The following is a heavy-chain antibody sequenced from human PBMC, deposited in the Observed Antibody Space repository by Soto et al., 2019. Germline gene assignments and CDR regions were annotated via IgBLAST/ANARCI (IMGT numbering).Heavy chain of an antibody. CDR3: TKDSHWGIISPTHDH. D-gene: IGHD3-16*01. Sequence: AVAECTCRGFPMSRVSRTTGKGLEWVSGINGGDDSEHYVDSVRGRFTIIRDNSKNLLLLQMNSLRVEDTAIYFFTKDSHWGIISPTHDHRGQGTQVTVSS. J-gene: IGHJ4*02. V-gene: IGHV3-23*01. CDR2: INGGDDSE. CDR1: ECTCRGFP.